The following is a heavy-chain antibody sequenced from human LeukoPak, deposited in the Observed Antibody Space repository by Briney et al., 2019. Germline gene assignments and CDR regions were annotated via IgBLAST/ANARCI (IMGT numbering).Heavy chain of an antibody. Sequence: GESLRLSCAASGFTFSSYWMSWVRQAPGKGQEWVANVKQDGSDKYYVDSVKGRFTISRDNAKNSLYLKMNSLRAEDTAVYYCARDPYDSSWGLCYFDYWGQGNLVTVSS. CDR3: ARDPYDSSWGLCYFDY. CDR1: GFTFSSYW. D-gene: IGHD3-22*01. V-gene: IGHV3-7*04. CDR2: VKQDGSDK. J-gene: IGHJ4*02.